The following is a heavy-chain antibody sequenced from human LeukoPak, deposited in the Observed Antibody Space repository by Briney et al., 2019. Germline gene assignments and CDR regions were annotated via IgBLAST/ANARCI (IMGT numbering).Heavy chain of an antibody. J-gene: IGHJ4*02. V-gene: IGHV3-7*01. Sequence: GGSLRLSCAASAFTFSDYWMTWVRQAPGKGLERVANINKDGSETYYVDSVKGRFTISRDNAKNSLYLQMNSLRAEDTAVYYCARQYSSGWAWDYWGQGTLVTVSS. CDR3: ARQYSSGWAWDY. CDR2: INKDGSET. D-gene: IGHD6-19*01. CDR1: AFTFSDYW.